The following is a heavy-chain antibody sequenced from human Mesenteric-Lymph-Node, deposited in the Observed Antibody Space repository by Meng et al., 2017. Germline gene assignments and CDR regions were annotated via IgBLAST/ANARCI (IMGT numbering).Heavy chain of an antibody. D-gene: IGHD5-18*01. CDR3: ARTSFGYSYGNDAFDI. CDR1: GFTFSSYE. V-gene: IGHV3-30*04. CDR2: ISYDGSNK. J-gene: IGHJ3*02. Sequence: GGSLRLSCAASGFTFSSYEMNWVRQAPGKGLEWVAVISYDGSNKYYADSVKGRFTISRDNSKNTLYLQMNSLRAEDTAVYYCARTSFGYSYGNDAFDIWGQGTMVTVSS.